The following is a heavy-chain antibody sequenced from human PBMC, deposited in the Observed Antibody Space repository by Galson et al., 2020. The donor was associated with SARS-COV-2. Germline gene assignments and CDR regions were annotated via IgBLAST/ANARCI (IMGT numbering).Heavy chain of an antibody. V-gene: IGHV3-7*01. D-gene: IGHD6-19*01. Sequence: GESLKISCAASGFTFSSYWMSWVRQAPGKGLEWVANIKQDGSEKYYVDSVKGRFTISRDNAKNSLYLQMNSLRAEDTAVYYCAREGIAVAGTIRYYYYGMDVWGQGTTVTVSS. CDR2: IKQDGSEK. J-gene: IGHJ6*02. CDR1: GFTFSSYW. CDR3: AREGIAVAGTIRYYYYGMDV.